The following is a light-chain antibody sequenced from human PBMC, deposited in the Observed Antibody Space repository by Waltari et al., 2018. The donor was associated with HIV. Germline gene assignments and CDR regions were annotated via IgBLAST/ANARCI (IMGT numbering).Light chain of an antibody. CDR1: SRDIGAYNR. CDR2: EVT. Sequence: QSALTQPPSVSGSLGQSVTISCTGTSRDIGAYNRVSWYQQSPGTAPKLRLYEVTPRPSGVPVRSFGSKSGNTGSLTISGLQADDEADYDCSSYTTSSTLVFGGGTKLTVL. CDR3: SSYTTSSTLV. V-gene: IGLV2-18*02. J-gene: IGLJ3*02.